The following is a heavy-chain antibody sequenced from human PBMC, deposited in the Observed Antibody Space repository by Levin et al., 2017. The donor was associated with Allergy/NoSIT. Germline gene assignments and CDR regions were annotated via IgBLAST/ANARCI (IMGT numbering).Heavy chain of an antibody. CDR3: AKDLPTRHYGDDVGFDY. V-gene: IGHV3-30*18. D-gene: IGHD4-17*01. Sequence: GESLKISCAASGFTFSSYGMHWVRQAPGKGLEWVAVISYDGSNKYYADSVKGRFTISRDNSKNTLYLQMNSLRAEDTAVYYCAKDLPTRHYGDDVGFDYWGQGTLVTVSS. CDR2: ISYDGSNK. CDR1: GFTFSSYG. J-gene: IGHJ4*02.